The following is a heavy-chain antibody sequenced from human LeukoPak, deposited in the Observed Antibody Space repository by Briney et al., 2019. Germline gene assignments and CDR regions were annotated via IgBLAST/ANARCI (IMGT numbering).Heavy chain of an antibody. D-gene: IGHD3-16*01. CDR1: GFTFSCRDW. CDR3: AKGDKMLTWRRNYNRFYP. Sequence: GGSLRLSCVASGFTFSCRDWMSWVRQAPGKGLELVSNIKQDGSERHSLDSEKARFTISRDNAKNSVDLQMNSRRAEDTAGYFCAKGDKMLTWRRNYNRFYPWGQETLGTVSS. V-gene: IGHV3-7*01. CDR2: IKQDGSER. J-gene: IGHJ5*02.